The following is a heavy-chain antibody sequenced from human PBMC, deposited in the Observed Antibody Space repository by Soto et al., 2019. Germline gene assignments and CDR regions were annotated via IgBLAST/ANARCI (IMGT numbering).Heavy chain of an antibody. CDR2: INTYNGNT. CDR1: GDTFNSYG. V-gene: IGHV1-18*01. J-gene: IGHJ6*02. Sequence: ASVKVSCTTSGDTFNSYGIGWARQAPGQGLEWMGWINTYNGNTNYAQNLQGRVTLTTDTSTSTAYMELRSLRSNDTAIYYCAMVDVYVTPSPQDVWGQGTTVTVSS. CDR3: AMVDVYVTPSPQDV. D-gene: IGHD3-16*01.